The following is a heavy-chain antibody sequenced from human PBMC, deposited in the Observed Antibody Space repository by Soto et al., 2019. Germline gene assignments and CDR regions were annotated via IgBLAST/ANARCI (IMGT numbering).Heavy chain of an antibody. CDR2: ISAYNANT. Sequence: RASVKVSCKASGYTLPNFGLSWVRQAPGQGLEWMGCISAYNANTNYAQKFQGRVTMTTDTSTSTAFMELRGLRSDDTAVYYCARENSGSYHRHFDYWGQGTLVTVS. D-gene: IGHD1-26*01. V-gene: IGHV1-18*01. J-gene: IGHJ4*01. CDR1: GYTLPNFG. CDR3: ARENSGSYHRHFDY.